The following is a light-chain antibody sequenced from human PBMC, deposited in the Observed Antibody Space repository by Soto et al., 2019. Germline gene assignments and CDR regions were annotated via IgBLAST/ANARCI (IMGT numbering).Light chain of an antibody. CDR2: RNN. V-gene: IGLV1-47*01. CDR1: SSNIGSNF. CDR3: AAWDDSLSGWV. Sequence: QSVLTQPPSASGTPGQRVTISCSGSSSNIGSNFVYWYQQFPGTAPKLLISRNNQRPSGVPDRFSGSKSGTSASLAISGLRSEDEADCYCAAWDDSLSGWVFGGGTKLTVL. J-gene: IGLJ3*02.